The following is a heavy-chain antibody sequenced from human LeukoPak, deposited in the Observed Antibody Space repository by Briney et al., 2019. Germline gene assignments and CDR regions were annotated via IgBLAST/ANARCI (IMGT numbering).Heavy chain of an antibody. Sequence: GGSLRLSCAASGFTFSTYAMSWVRQAPGKGLEWVSSISGSGGSTYLADSVKGRFSITRDNSKNTLDLQMDSLRADDTAVYYCAKGGLQAAIRFPLFDSWGQGTLVTAST. J-gene: IGHJ4*02. CDR2: ISGSGGST. V-gene: IGHV3-23*01. D-gene: IGHD2-2*01. CDR3: AKGGLQAAIRFPLFDS. CDR1: GFTFSTYA.